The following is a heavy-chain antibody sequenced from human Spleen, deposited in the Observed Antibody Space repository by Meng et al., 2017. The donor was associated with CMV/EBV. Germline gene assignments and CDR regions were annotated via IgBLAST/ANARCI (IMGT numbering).Heavy chain of an antibody. J-gene: IGHJ4*02. Sequence: QGLEWMGWMNPNSGNTGYAQKFQGRVTMTRNTSISTAYMELSSLRSEDTAVYYCARGFGVDCSSTSCYSGLRTIFGVVITHDWYFDYWGQGTLVTVSS. V-gene: IGHV1-8*01. CDR2: MNPNSGNT. D-gene: IGHD2-2*01. CDR3: ARGFGVDCSSTSCYSGLRTIFGVVITHDWYFDY.